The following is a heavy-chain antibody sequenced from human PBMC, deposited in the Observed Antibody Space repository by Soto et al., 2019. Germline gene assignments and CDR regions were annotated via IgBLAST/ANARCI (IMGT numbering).Heavy chain of an antibody. CDR1: GGSISSYY. D-gene: IGHD3-10*01. V-gene: IGHV4-59*08. CDR3: ASRNYYGSGSYHYYFDY. CDR2: IYYSGST. Sequence: SETLSLTCTVSGGSISSYYWSWCRQPPGKGLEWIGYIYYSGSTSYSPSLKSRVTISVDTSKNQFSLKLSSVTAADTAVYYCASRNYYGSGSYHYYFDYWGQGTLVTVSS. J-gene: IGHJ4*02.